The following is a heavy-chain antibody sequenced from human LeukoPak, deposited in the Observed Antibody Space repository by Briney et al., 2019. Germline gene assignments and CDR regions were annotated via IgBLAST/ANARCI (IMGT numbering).Heavy chain of an antibody. D-gene: IGHD6-19*01. CDR2: ISHSGST. J-gene: IGHJ4*02. CDR3: ARGPLSSGYEDY. V-gene: IGHV4-34*01. Sequence: SETLSLTCAVYGGSFSGYYWSWIRQPPGKGLEWIGEISHSGSTNYNPSLKSRVTISVDTSKNQFSLKLSSVTAADTAVYYCARGPLSSGYEDYWGQGTLVTVSS. CDR1: GGSFSGYY.